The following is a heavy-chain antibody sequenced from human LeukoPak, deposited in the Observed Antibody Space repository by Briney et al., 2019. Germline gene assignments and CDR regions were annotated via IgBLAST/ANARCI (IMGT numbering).Heavy chain of an antibody. Sequence: GGSLRLSCAASGFTFSSYSMNWVRQAPGKGLEWVSSISSSSSYIYYADSVKGRFTISRDNAKNSLYLQMNSLRAEDTAVYYCARDRKVGLYYYYYMDVWGKGTTVTISS. CDR3: ARDRKVGLYYYYYMDV. V-gene: IGHV3-21*01. J-gene: IGHJ6*03. CDR1: GFTFSSYS. D-gene: IGHD1-26*01. CDR2: ISSSSSYI.